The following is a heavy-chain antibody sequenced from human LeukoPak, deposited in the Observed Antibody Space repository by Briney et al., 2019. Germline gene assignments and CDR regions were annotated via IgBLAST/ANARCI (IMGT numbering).Heavy chain of an antibody. CDR2: INPNSGGT. CDR3: ARDLEWLLYPSAYYYYYGMDV. CDR1: GYAFTGYY. V-gene: IGHV1-2*02. Sequence: ASVKVSCEASGYAFTGYYMHWVRQAPGQGLEWMGWINPNSGGTNYAQKFQGRVTMTRDTSISTAYMELSRLRSDDTAVYYCARDLEWLLYPSAYYYYYGMDVWGQGTTVTVSS. J-gene: IGHJ6*02. D-gene: IGHD3-3*01.